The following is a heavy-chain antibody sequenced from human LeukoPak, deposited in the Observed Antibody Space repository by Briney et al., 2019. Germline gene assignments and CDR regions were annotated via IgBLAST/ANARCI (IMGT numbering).Heavy chain of an antibody. D-gene: IGHD6-13*01. Sequence: GGSLRLSCAASGFTVSSNYMSWVRQAPGKGLEWVSVIYSGGSTYYADSVKGRFTISRDNSKNTLYLQMNSLRAEDTAVYYCATYYSSSWYGVYWGQGTLVTVSS. CDR3: ATYYSSSWYGVY. CDR2: IYSGGST. CDR1: GFTVSSNY. V-gene: IGHV3-53*01. J-gene: IGHJ4*02.